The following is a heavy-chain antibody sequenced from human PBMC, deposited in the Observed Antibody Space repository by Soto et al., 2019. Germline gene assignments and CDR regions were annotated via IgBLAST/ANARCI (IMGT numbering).Heavy chain of an antibody. CDR1: GFTFSSYA. CDR2: ISGSGGST. D-gene: IGHD6-19*01. Sequence: AVGSLRLSCAASGFTFSSYAMSWVRQAPGKGLEWVSAISGSGGSTYYADSVKGRFTISRDNSKNTLYLQMNSLRAEDTAVYYCAKEQQWLIRENYFDYWGQGTLVTVSS. CDR3: AKEQQWLIRENYFDY. J-gene: IGHJ4*02. V-gene: IGHV3-23*01.